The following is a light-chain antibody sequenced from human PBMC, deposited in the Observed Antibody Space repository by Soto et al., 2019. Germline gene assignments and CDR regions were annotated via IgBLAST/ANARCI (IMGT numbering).Light chain of an antibody. V-gene: IGKV3-20*01. CDR3: QQYGNSPPYT. Sequence: EIVLTQSPGTLSLSPGEGATLSCRASQSVSSNYLAWYQQEPGQATRLLIFGASNRASDIPDRFSGSGSGTDFTLTISRLEPEDFAVYYCQQYGNSPPYTFGQGTKLEIK. CDR1: QSVSSNY. CDR2: GAS. J-gene: IGKJ2*01.